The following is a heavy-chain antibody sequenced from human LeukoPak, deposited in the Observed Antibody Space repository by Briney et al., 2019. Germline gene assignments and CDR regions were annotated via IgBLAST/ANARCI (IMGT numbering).Heavy chain of an antibody. CDR1: GYTFTSYG. CDR3: ARDAKVYCSSTSCPHDY. Sequence: ASVKVSCKASGYTFTSYGISWVRQAPGQGLEWMGWISAYNGNTNYAQKLQGRVTMTTDTSTSTAYMELRSLRSDDTAVYYCARDAKVYCSSTSCPHDYWGREPWSPSPQ. CDR2: ISAYNGNT. V-gene: IGHV1-18*01. D-gene: IGHD2-2*01. J-gene: IGHJ4*02.